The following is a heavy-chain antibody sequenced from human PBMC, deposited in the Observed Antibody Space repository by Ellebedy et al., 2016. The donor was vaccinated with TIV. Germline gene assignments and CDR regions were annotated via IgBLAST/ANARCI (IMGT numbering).Heavy chain of an antibody. D-gene: IGHD2-21*02. CDR3: ARDRDGDPLDH. J-gene: IGHJ4*02. Sequence: SVKVSCKASGGTFNYYAITWVRQAPGQGLEWMGRIIPILGIVNYAQNFQGRLTITADRSTSTAYMELNSLRSEDTAVYYCARDRDGDPLDHWGQGTLVTVSS. CDR1: GGTFNYYA. V-gene: IGHV1-69*04. CDR2: IIPILGIV.